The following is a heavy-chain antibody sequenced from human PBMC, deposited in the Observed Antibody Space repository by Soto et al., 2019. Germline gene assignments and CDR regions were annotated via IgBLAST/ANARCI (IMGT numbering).Heavy chain of an antibody. CDR3: ARQYYYDSSGYPYYFDY. J-gene: IGHJ4*02. CDR2: IYPGDSDT. D-gene: IGHD3-22*01. CDR1: GYSFTSYW. Sequence: GESLKISCKGFGYSFTSYWIGWVRQMPGKGLEWMGIIYPGDSDTRYSPSFQGQVTISADKSISTAYLQWSSLKASDTAMYYCARQYYYDSSGYPYYFDYWGQGTLVTVSS. V-gene: IGHV5-51*01.